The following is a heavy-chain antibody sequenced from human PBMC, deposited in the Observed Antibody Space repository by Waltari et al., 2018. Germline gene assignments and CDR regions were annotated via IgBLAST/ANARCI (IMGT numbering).Heavy chain of an antibody. CDR3: SVSLNH. CDR2: IKQDGSES. CDR1: GFTFSNSW. J-gene: IGHJ5*02. V-gene: IGHV3-7*01. Sequence: EVQLVESGGGLVKPGGSLRLSCAASGFTFSNSWMDWVRQAPGKGLEWVANIKQDGSESHYVDSVKGRFTISRDNAQNLLYLQINSLRDEDTAVYYCSVSLNHWGQGTLVTVSS.